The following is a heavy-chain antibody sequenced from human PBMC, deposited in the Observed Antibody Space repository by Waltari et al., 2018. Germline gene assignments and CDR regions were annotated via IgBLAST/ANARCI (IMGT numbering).Heavy chain of an antibody. CDR3: AKDQGYYYDSSGYYFDY. D-gene: IGHD3-22*01. CDR2: ISYDGSNK. CDR1: GFTFSSYG. J-gene: IGHJ4*02. Sequence: QVQLVESGGGVVQPGRSLRLSCAASGFTFSSYGMHWVRQAPGKGLEWVAVISYDGSNKYYADSVKGRFTISRDNSKNTLYLQMNSLRAEDTAVYYCAKDQGYYYDSSGYYFDYWGQGTLVTVSS. V-gene: IGHV3-30*18.